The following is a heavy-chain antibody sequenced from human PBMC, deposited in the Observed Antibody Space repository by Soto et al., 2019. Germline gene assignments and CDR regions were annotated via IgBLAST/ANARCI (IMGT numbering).Heavy chain of an antibody. J-gene: IGHJ4*02. Sequence: GGSLRLSCATSGFTFSNQVMSWVRQAPGKGLEWVSVIGTSGVGTYYADSVKGRFTISRDNSKNTLYLQMNSLRAEDTAVYYCARDEGSGSSLDYWGQGTLVTVSS. CDR3: ARDEGSGSSLDY. V-gene: IGHV3-23*01. D-gene: IGHD1-26*01. CDR2: IGTSGVGT. CDR1: GFTFSNQV.